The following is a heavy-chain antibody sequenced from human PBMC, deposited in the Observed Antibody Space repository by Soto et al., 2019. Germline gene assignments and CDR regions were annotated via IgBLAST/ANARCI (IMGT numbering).Heavy chain of an antibody. CDR3: ARLLPSPGLGVGFDP. J-gene: IGHJ5*02. D-gene: IGHD3-16*01. CDR2: INAGYGNT. CDR1: GYTFTSYA. V-gene: IGHV1-3*01. Sequence: QVQLVQSGAEVKKPGASVKVSCKASGYTFTSYALHWVRQAPGQRLQWMGWINAGYGNTKYSQTFQGRVTITRDTSASTAYMELSSLRSEDTAVYYCARLLPSPGLGVGFDPWGQGTLVTVSS.